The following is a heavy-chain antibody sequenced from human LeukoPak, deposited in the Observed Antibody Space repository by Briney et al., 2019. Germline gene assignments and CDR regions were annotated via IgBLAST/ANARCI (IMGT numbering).Heavy chain of an antibody. Sequence: SETLSLTCAVYGGSFSGYYWSWIRQPPGKGLEWIGEINHSGSTNYNPSLKSRVTISVDTSKNQFSLKLSSVTAADTAVYYCAREGVIQLSGSDYWGQGTLVTVSS. CDR3: AREGVIQLSGSDY. D-gene: IGHD5-18*01. CDR2: INHSGST. CDR1: GGSFSGYY. J-gene: IGHJ4*02. V-gene: IGHV4-34*01.